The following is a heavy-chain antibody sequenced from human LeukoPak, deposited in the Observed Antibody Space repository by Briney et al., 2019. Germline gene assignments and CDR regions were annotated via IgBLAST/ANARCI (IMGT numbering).Heavy chain of an antibody. Sequence: PGGSLRLSCAASGFTFSSYGMNWVRQAPGKGLEWVAFIRYDGSNEYYADSVKGRFTISRDKSKNTLSLQMNGLRVEDTAVYYCAKVMPPGRIRFYSYYMDVWGKGTTVTVS. D-gene: IGHD2-15*01. CDR1: GFTFSSYG. J-gene: IGHJ6*03. V-gene: IGHV3-30*02. CDR3: AKVMPPGRIRFYSYYMDV. CDR2: IRYDGSNE.